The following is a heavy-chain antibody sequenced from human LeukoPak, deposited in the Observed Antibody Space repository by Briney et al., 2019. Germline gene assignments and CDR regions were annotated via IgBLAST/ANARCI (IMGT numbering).Heavy chain of an antibody. CDR1: GYSLNELS. J-gene: IGHJ4*02. CDR3: ATKGHFYFDY. Sequence: GASMKVSCKVSGYSLNELSMHWVRQTPGKGLEWMGGFDPEDGETIYAQKFQGRVTMTEDTSTDTAYVELSSLRSEDTAVYYCATKGHFYFDYWGQGTLVTVSS. V-gene: IGHV1-24*01. D-gene: IGHD3-3*02. CDR2: FDPEDGET.